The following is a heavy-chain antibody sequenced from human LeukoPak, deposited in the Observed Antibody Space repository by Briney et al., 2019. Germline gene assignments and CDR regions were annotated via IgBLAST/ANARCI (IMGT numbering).Heavy chain of an antibody. J-gene: IGHJ5*02. Sequence: PSETLSLTCAVSGGSISSGGYSWSWVRQPPGKGVEWIGYNSGSTYYNPSLKSRVTISVDKSKNQCSLKLSSVTAADTAVYYCARDPVLRYFDWLSTSNWFDPWGQGTLVTVSS. CDR2: NSGST. CDR1: GGSISSGGYS. D-gene: IGHD3-9*01. CDR3: ARDPVLRYFDWLSTSNWFDP. V-gene: IGHV4-30-4*07.